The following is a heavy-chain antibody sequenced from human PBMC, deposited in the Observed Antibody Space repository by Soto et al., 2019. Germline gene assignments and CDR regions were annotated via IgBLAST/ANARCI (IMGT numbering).Heavy chain of an antibody. CDR3: VKGNCGNCPWSS. D-gene: IGHD2-21*01. CDR1: GFTFNNIA. V-gene: IGHV3-23*01. Sequence: EVQLLESGGGLVQPGGSLRLSCAASGFTFNNIAMGWVRQAPGKGLKYVSSINENGDSTFYADSVKGRFTISRDNSKSTLHLQMNSLRADDTAVFYCVKGNCGNCPWSSGGQGTLVTVPS. CDR2: INENGDST. J-gene: IGHJ4*02.